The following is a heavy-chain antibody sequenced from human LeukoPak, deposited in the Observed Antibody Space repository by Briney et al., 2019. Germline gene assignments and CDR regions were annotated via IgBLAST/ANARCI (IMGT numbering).Heavy chain of an antibody. D-gene: IGHD3-16*02. V-gene: IGHV1-2*02. CDR3: ARDRDYVWGSYRYLPAYYYYMDV. CDR1: GYTFTGYY. J-gene: IGHJ6*03. Sequence: ASVKVSCKASGYTFTGYYMHWVRQAPGQGLEWMGWINPNSGGTNYAQKFQGRVTMTRDTSISTAYMELSRLRSDDTAVYYCARDRDYVWGSYRYLPAYYYYMDVWGKGTTVTVSS. CDR2: INPNSGGT.